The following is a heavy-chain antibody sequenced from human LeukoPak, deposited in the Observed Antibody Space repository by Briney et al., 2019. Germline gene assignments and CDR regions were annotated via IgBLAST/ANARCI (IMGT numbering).Heavy chain of an antibody. CDR2: IYHSGST. J-gene: IGHJ4*02. Sequence: PSETLSLTCAVSGGSISSSNWWSWVRQTPGKGLELIGEIYHSGSTNYNPSLKSRATISVDKSKHQFSLKLSSVTAADTAVYYCARRGREAFDYWGQGTLVTVSS. D-gene: IGHD1-26*01. V-gene: IGHV4-4*02. CDR1: GGSISSSNW. CDR3: ARRGREAFDY.